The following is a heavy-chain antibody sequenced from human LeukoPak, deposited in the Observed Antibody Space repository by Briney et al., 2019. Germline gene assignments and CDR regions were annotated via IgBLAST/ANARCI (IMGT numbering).Heavy chain of an antibody. CDR2: IYPGDSDT. J-gene: IGHJ4*02. CDR3: ARQASAASDY. D-gene: IGHD6-13*01. Sequence: GEPLKVSLKGSGYSLPSFWIGWVRQIPGKGLAWKGIIYPGDSDTKYSPSFQGQVTLSADKSITTAYLQWSSLKASDTAMYYCARQASAASDYWGQGTLVTVSS. CDR1: GYSLPSFW. V-gene: IGHV5-51*01.